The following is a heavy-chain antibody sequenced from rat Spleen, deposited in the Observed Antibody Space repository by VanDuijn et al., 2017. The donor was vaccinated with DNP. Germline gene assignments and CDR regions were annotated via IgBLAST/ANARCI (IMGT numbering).Heavy chain of an antibody. CDR1: GFTFSDYY. J-gene: IGHJ4*01. V-gene: IGHV5-7*01. Sequence: EVLLVESAGGLVQPGRSLKLSCAVSGFTFSDYYMAWVRQAPAKGLEWVATISYNGGSPYYRDSVKGRFTISRDNAKSTLYLQMDSLRSEDTATYYCARHRAAPHYFDYWGQGTSVTVSS. D-gene: IGHD1-2*01. CDR2: ISYNGGSP. CDR3: ARHRAAPHYFDY.